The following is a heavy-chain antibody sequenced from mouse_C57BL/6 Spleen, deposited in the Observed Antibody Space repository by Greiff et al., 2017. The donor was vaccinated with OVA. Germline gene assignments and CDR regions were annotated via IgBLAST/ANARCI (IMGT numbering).Heavy chain of an antibody. CDR1: GYTFTSYW. V-gene: IGHV1-72*01. Sequence: QVQLKQPGAELVKPGASVKLSCKASGYTFTSYWMHWVKQRPGRGLEWIGRIDPNSGGTKYNEKFKSKATLTVDKPSSTAYMQLSSLTSEDSAVYYCARSDYGYDVEYFDVWGTGTTVTVSS. J-gene: IGHJ1*03. CDR2: IDPNSGGT. CDR3: ARSDYGYDVEYFDV. D-gene: IGHD2-2*01.